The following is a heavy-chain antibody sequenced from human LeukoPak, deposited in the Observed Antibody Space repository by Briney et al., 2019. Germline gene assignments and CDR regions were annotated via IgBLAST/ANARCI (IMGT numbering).Heavy chain of an antibody. D-gene: IGHD3-10*01. CDR1: GFTFSSYA. CDR3: TLSCANCLGVSWFDP. J-gene: IGHJ5*02. CDR2: ISGSGGST. Sequence: PGGSLRLSCAASGFTFSSYAMSWVRQAPGKGLEWVSAISGSGGSTYYADSVKGRFTISRDNSKNTLYLQMNSLRAEDTAVYYCTLSCANCLGVSWFDPWGQGTLVTVSS. V-gene: IGHV3-23*01.